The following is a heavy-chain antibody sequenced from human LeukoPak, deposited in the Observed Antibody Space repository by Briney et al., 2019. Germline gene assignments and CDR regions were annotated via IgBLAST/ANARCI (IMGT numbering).Heavy chain of an antibody. Sequence: GGSLRLSCAASEFTFNVYYIHWVRQAPGKGLVWVSRISGDGASTSYADSVKGRFTISRDNTKNTVYLQMNSLRAEDTGLYFCARDNSPGWFGPWGQGTLVTVSS. V-gene: IGHV3-74*01. CDR3: ARDNSPGWFGP. J-gene: IGHJ5*02. CDR1: EFTFNVYY. CDR2: ISGDGAST.